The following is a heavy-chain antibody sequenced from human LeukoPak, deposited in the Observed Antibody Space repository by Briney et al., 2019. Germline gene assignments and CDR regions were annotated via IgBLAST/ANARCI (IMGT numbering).Heavy chain of an antibody. V-gene: IGHV4-61*02. CDR1: GGSISSSSYY. CDR3: ARGRFLEWLSILDYFDY. J-gene: IGHJ4*02. CDR2: IYTSGST. D-gene: IGHD3-3*01. Sequence: SETLSLTCTVSGGSISSSSYYWSWIRQPAGKGLEWIGRIYTSGSTNYNPSLKSRVTISVDTSKNQFSLKLSSVTAADTAVYYCARGRFLEWLSILDYFDYWGQGTLVTVSS.